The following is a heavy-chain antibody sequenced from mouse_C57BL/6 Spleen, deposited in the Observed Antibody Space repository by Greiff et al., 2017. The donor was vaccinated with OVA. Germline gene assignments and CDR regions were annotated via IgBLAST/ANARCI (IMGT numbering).Heavy chain of an antibody. J-gene: IGHJ3*01. D-gene: IGHD1-1*01. CDR3: AGDYYGSTFAY. V-gene: IGHV1-82*01. Sequence: QVQLQQSGPELVKPGASVKISCKASGYAFSSSWMNWVKQRPGKGLEWIGRIYPGDGDTNYNGKFKGKATLTADKSSSTAYMQLSSLTSEDSAVYFCAGDYYGSTFAYWGQGTLVIVSA. CDR1: GYAFSSSW. CDR2: IYPGDGDT.